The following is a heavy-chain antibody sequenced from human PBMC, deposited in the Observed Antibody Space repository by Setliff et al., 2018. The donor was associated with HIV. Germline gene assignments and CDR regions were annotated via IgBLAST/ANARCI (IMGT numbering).Heavy chain of an antibody. D-gene: IGHD3-22*01. J-gene: IGHJ4*02. CDR2: IRYDGSNK. CDR3: AGGYPSNFDY. CDR1: GFTFSTYA. V-gene: IGHV3-30*02. Sequence: GGSLRLSCAASGFTFSTYAMHWVRQAPGKGLEWVAFIRYDGSNKYYADSVKGRFTISRDNSKNTLYLQLNSLRAEDTAIYYCAGGYPSNFDYWGQGTLVTVSS.